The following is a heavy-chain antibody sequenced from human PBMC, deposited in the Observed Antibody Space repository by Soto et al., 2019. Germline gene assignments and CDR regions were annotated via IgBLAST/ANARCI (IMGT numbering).Heavy chain of an antibody. CDR3: ASDRITIFGVDYYYGMDV. CDR1: GYTFTGYY. Sequence: ASVKVSCKASGYTFTGYYMHWVRQAPGQGLEWMGWINPNSGGTNYAQKFQGWVTMTRDTSISTAYMELSRLRSDDTAVYYCASDRITIFGVDYYYGMDVWGQGTTVTVSS. J-gene: IGHJ6*02. D-gene: IGHD3-3*01. CDR2: INPNSGGT. V-gene: IGHV1-2*04.